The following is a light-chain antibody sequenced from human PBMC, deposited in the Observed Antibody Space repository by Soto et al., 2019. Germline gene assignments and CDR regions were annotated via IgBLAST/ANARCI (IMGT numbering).Light chain of an antibody. Sequence: SYEPTQPPSVSVSPGQTARITCSGDALPKQYAYWYQQKPGQAPVLVIYKDSERPSGIPERFSGSSSGTTVTLTISGVQAEDEADYYCQSADSSGTWVFGGGTKLTVI. CDR3: QSADSSGTWV. CDR1: ALPKQY. CDR2: KDS. J-gene: IGLJ3*02. V-gene: IGLV3-25*02.